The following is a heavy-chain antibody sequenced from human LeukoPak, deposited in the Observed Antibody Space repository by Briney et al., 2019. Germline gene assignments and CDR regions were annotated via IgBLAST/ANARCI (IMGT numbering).Heavy chain of an antibody. CDR2: ISAYNGNT. Sequence: ASVKVSCKASGYTFTSYGISWVRQAPGQGLEWMGWISAYNGNTNYAQKFQGRVTMTEDTSTDTAYMELSSLRSEDTAVYYCATEAGIAAAGVYYFDYWGQGTLVTVSS. CDR1: GYTFTSYG. J-gene: IGHJ4*02. CDR3: ATEAGIAAAGVYYFDY. V-gene: IGHV1-18*01. D-gene: IGHD6-13*01.